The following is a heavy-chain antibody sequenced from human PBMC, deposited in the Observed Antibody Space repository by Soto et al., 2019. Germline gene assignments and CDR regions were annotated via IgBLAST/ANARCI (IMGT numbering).Heavy chain of an antibody. CDR3: ARDRSRNWFDP. V-gene: IGHV4-59*01. D-gene: IGHD2-15*01. Sequence: SETLSLTCTVSGGSISSYYWSWIRQPPGKGLEWIGYIYYSGSTNYNPSLKSRVTISVDTPKNQFSLKLSSVTAADTAVYYCARDRSRNWFDPWGQGTLVTVSS. J-gene: IGHJ5*02. CDR2: IYYSGST. CDR1: GGSISSYY.